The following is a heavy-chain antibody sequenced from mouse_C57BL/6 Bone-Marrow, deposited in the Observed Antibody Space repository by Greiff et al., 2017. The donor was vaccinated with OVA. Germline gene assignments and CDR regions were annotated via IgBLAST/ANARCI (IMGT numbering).Heavy chain of an antibody. D-gene: IGHD2-5*01. CDR2: IHPNSGST. CDR1: GYTFTSYW. Sequence: VQLQQPGAELVKPGASVKLSCKASGYTFTSYWMHWVKQRPGQGLEWIGMIHPNSGSTNYNEKFKSKATLTVDKSSSTSYMQISSLTSEDSAVYYCARQGSNYWFAYGGQGTLVTVSA. CDR3: ARQGSNYWFAY. J-gene: IGHJ3*01. V-gene: IGHV1-64*01.